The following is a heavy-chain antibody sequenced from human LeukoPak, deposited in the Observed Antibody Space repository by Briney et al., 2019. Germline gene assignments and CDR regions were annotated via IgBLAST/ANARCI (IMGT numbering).Heavy chain of an antibody. CDR3: AARITMVRGLSDY. V-gene: IGHV4-39*07. Sequence: SETLSLTCTVSGGSIGSSSYYWGWIRQPPGKGLEWIGSIYYSGSTYYNPSLKSRVTISVDTSKNQFSLKLSSVTAADTAVYYCAARITMVRGLSDYWGQGTLVTVSS. CDR2: IYYSGST. D-gene: IGHD3-10*01. CDR1: GGSIGSSSYY. J-gene: IGHJ4*02.